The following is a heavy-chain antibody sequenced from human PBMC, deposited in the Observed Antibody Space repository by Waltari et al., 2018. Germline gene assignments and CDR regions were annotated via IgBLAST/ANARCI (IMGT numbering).Heavy chain of an antibody. Sequence: EVQLVESGGGVVQPGGSLRLSCAAAGFLYNDCWMDWVGQATRQGLVWVSRIKRDGTNIKYADSVRGRFTISSDSAKNTFYLQMNSLSAEDTAVYYCTRNPGYWGQGTLVTVAS. CDR2: IKRDGTNI. CDR3: TRNPGY. D-gene: IGHD2-15*01. CDR1: GFLYNDCW. V-gene: IGHV3-74*03. J-gene: IGHJ4*02.